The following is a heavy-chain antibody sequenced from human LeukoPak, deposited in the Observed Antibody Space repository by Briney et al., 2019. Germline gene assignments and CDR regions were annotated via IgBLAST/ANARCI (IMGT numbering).Heavy chain of an antibody. D-gene: IGHD3-9*01. CDR1: GGSISTSNYY. Sequence: SETLSLTCTVSGGSISTSNYYWGWIRQPPGKGLEWIGNIFYSGSTYYSPSVKSRVTISLDTSKNQFSLKLSSVTAADTAVYYCARLAYYDILTGYYTTGYLDIWGQGTMVTVSS. CDR3: ARLAYYDILTGYYTTGYLDI. CDR2: IFYSGST. V-gene: IGHV4-39*07. J-gene: IGHJ3*02.